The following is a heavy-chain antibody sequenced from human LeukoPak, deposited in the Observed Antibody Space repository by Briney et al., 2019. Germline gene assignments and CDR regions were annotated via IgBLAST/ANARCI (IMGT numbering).Heavy chain of an antibody. D-gene: IGHD6-13*01. J-gene: IGHJ4*02. CDR2: IIPIFGTA. CDR1: GGTFSSYA. Sequence: ASVKVSCKAPGGTFSSYAISWVRQAPGQGLEWMGGIIPIFGTANYAQKFQGRVTITADESTSTAYMELSSLRSEDTAVYYCAREVGHVAAAGTYFDYWGQGTLVTVSS. V-gene: IGHV1-69*13. CDR3: AREVGHVAAAGTYFDY.